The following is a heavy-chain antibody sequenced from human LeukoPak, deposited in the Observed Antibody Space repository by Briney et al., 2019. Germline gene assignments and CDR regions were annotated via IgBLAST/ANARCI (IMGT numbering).Heavy chain of an antibody. V-gene: IGHV1-46*01. CDR3: ARESCGYTYGDFDY. J-gene: IGHJ4*02. CDR2: INPSGGST. CDR1: GYTFTNHY. Sequence: GASVKVSCKASGYTFTNHYIHWVRQGPGQGLEWMGIINPSGGSTGYAQKFQGRVTVTRDTSTSTVYMELSSLRSEDTAVYYCARESCGYTYGDFDYWGQGTLVTVSS. D-gene: IGHD5-18*01.